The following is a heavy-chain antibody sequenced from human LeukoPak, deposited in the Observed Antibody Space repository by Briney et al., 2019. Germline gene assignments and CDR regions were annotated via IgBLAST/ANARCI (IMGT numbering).Heavy chain of an antibody. CDR1: GFTFADYA. CDR2: ISWNSNNI. Sequence: GRSLRLSCAASGFTFADYAMHWVRQVPGKGLEWVSGISWNSNNIGYADSVRGRFTISRDNAKNSLYLQMNSLRAEDTALYYCAKDIGGDSSWSGYFDYWGQGTLVTVSS. D-gene: IGHD6-13*01. CDR3: AKDIGGDSSWSGYFDY. V-gene: IGHV3-9*01. J-gene: IGHJ4*02.